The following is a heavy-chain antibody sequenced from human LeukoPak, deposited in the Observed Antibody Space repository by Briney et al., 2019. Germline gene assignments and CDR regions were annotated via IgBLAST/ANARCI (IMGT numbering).Heavy chain of an antibody. V-gene: IGHV3-30*02. CDR3: AKGLQVAEPPDY. J-gene: IGHJ4*02. Sequence: PGGSLRLSCAASGFTFSSYGMHWVRQAPGKGLEWVAVIWYDGSNKYYADSVKGRFTISRDNSKNTLYLQMSSLRGEDTAVYYCAKGLQVAEPPDYWGQGILVTVSS. CDR1: GFTFSSYG. D-gene: IGHD2-15*01. CDR2: IWYDGSNK.